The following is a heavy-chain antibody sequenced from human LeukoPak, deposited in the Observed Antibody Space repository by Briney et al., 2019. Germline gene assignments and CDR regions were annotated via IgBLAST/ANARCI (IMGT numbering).Heavy chain of an antibody. V-gene: IGHV3-13*01. CDR3: ARGTGIVGASTAVDY. J-gene: IGHJ4*02. CDR1: GFTFSSYD. D-gene: IGHD1-26*01. Sequence: GGSLRLSCAVSGFTFSSYDMHWVRQATGKGLEWVSAIGTAGDTYYPGSVKGRFTISRENAKNSLYLQMNSLRAGDTAVYYCARGTGIVGASTAVDYWGQGTLVTVSS. CDR2: IGTAGDT.